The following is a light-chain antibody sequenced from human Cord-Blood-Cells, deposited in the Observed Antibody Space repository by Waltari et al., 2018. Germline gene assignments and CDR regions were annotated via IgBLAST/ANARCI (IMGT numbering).Light chain of an antibody. CDR2: AAS. V-gene: IGKV1-39*01. CDR1: QSISSH. CDR3: QQSYSTPAT. Sequence: DIQMTQSPSSLSASVGDRVTITCRASQSISSHLNWYQQKPGKAPKLLIYAASSLQSGVPSRFSGSGSGTDFTLTISSLQPEDFATYYCQQSYSTPATFGQGTKVEIK. J-gene: IGKJ1*01.